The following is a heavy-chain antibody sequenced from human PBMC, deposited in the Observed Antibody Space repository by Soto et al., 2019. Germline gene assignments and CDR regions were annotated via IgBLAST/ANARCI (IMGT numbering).Heavy chain of an antibody. V-gene: IGHV1-69*01. CDR1: GGTFSSYA. CDR3: ARVSSGYAVGEGY. CDR2: IIPIFGTA. J-gene: IGHJ4*02. Sequence: QVQLVQSGAEVKKPGSSVKVSCKASGGTFSSYAISWVRQAPGQGLEWMGGIIPIFGTANYAQKFQGRVTITADESTSKAYRGTGRLGSGDTAVYYCARVSSGYAVGEGYWGQGTLVTVSS. D-gene: IGHD6-19*01.